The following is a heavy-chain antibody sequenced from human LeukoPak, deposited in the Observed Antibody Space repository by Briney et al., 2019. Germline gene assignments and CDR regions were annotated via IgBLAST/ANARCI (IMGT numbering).Heavy chain of an antibody. CDR3: ARESPPLLSSSGVVYYGMDV. V-gene: IGHV3-48*01. D-gene: IGHD6-6*01. J-gene: IGHJ6*02. CDR1: GFTFSSYS. CDR2: ISSSSSTI. Sequence: GGSLRLSCAASGFTFSSYSMNWVRQAPGKGLEWVSYISSSSSTIYYADSVKGRFTISRDNAKNSLYLQMNSLRAEDTAVYYCARESPPLLSSSGVVYYGMDVWGQGTTVTVSS.